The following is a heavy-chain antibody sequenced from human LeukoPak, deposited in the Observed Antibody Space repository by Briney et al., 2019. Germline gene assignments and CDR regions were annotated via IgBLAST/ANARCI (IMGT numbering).Heavy chain of an antibody. D-gene: IGHD6-13*01. J-gene: IGHJ4*02. CDR3: ARGGGSRTDNYYFDY. CDR1: GGSISSGGYY. Sequence: SETLSLTCTVSGGSISSGGYYWSWIRQPPGKGLEWIGRIYTSGSTNYNPSLKSRVTISVDTSKNQFSLKLSSVTAADTAVYYCARGGGSRTDNYYFDYWGQGTLVTVSS. V-gene: IGHV4-61*02. CDR2: IYTSGST.